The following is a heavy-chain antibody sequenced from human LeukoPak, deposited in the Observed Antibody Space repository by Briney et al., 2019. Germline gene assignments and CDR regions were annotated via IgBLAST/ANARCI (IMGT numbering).Heavy chain of an antibody. J-gene: IGHJ3*02. D-gene: IGHD2-2*01. CDR2: IYYSGST. V-gene: IGHV4-39*01. CDR3: ARHEGSYCSSTSCYRLLGAFDI. CDR1: GGSISSSSYY. Sequence: PSETLSLTCTVSGGSISSSSYYWGWIRQPPGKGLEWIGSIYYSGSTYYNPSLKSRVTISVDTSKNQFSLKLSSVTAADTAVYYCARHEGSYCSSTSCYRLLGAFDIWGQGTMVTVSS.